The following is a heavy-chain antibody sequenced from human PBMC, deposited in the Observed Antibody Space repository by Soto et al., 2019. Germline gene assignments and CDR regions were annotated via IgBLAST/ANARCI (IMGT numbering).Heavy chain of an antibody. CDR1: GGSFSGYY. CDR2: INHSGST. Sequence: SETLSLTCAVYGGSFSGYYWSWIRQPPGKGLEWIGEINHSGSTNYNPSLKSRVTISVDTSKNQSSLKLSSVTAADTAVYYCARGKTMVRGVMSYYYGMDVWGQGTTVTV. J-gene: IGHJ6*02. CDR3: ARGKTMVRGVMSYYYGMDV. D-gene: IGHD3-10*01. V-gene: IGHV4-34*01.